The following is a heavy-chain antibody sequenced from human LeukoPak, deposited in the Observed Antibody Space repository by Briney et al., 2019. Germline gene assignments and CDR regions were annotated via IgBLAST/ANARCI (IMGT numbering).Heavy chain of an antibody. CDR2: INHSGST. CDR1: GGSISSGGYY. V-gene: IGHV4-39*07. J-gene: IGHJ4*02. CDR3: ARGHYYDSSGYYEIFDY. D-gene: IGHD3-22*01. Sequence: SETLSLTCTVSGGSISSGGYYWSWIRQPPGKGLEWIGEINHSGSTNYNPSLKSRVTISVDTSKNQFSLKLSSVTAADTAVYYCARGHYYDSSGYYEIFDYWGQGTLVTVSS.